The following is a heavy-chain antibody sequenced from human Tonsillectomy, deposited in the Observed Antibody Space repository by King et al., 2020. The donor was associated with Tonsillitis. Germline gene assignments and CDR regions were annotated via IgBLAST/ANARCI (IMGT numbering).Heavy chain of an antibody. J-gene: IGHJ4*02. CDR1: GYTFTDYY. CDR3: ARGRYCSGGSCYSHFDY. CDR2: INPYSGDT. V-gene: IGHV1-2*02. D-gene: IGHD2-15*01. Sequence: IQLVQSGAEVKKPGASVKVSCKASGYTFTDYYIHWVRQAPGQGLEWMGWINPYSGDTNYAQKFQGGVTMTRDTSSSTAYMELNRLTSDDTAVYYCARGRYCSGGSCYSHFDYWGQGTPVTVSS.